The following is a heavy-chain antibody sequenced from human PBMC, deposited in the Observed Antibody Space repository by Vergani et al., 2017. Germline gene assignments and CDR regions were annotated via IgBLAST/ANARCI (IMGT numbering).Heavy chain of an antibody. V-gene: IGHV3-23*01. Sequence: EVQLLQSEGAVVQPGGSLRLSCVASGFTFSSHAMSWVRQGHGQGLEWVSSIKNTGDSTHYADSVKGRFTISRDNSKNTVYLQMTGLRVEDTAVYYCVKDDPSLDHWGQGTLVTVSS. CDR3: VKDDPSLDH. CDR1: GFTFSSHA. J-gene: IGHJ4*02. CDR2: IKNTGDST.